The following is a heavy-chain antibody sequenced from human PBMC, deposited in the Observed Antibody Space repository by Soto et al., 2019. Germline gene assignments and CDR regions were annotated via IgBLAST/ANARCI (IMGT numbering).Heavy chain of an antibody. V-gene: IGHV3-7*01. J-gene: IGHJ4*02. Sequence: EVQLVESGGGLVQPGGSLRLSCVASGFTFSSYWMSWVRQAPGKGLEWVANIKQDGSEKYYVDSVKGRFTISRDNAKNSRCLQMNSLRVEDTAVYYCAIGGRSVAARFDYWGQGTLVTVPS. D-gene: IGHD6-6*01. CDR2: IKQDGSEK. CDR3: AIGGRSVAARFDY. CDR1: GFTFSSYW.